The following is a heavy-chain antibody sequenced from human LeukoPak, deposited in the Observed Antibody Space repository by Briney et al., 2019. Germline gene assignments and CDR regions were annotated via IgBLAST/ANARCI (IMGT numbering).Heavy chain of an antibody. J-gene: IGHJ4*02. CDR2: IWYDGSNE. D-gene: IGHD6-6*01. Sequence: PGGSLRLSCAASGFTFSSYGMHWVCQAPGKGLEWVAVIWYDGSNEYYADSVKGRFTISRDNSKNTLYLQMNSLRAEDTAVYYCARACRMSSSSSDYWGQGTLVTVSS. V-gene: IGHV3-33*01. CDR1: GFTFSSYG. CDR3: ARACRMSSSSSDY.